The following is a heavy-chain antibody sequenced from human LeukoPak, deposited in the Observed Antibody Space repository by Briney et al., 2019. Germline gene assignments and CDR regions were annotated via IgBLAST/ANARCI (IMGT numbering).Heavy chain of an antibody. D-gene: IGHD6-13*01. J-gene: IGHJ6*03. Sequence: SETLSLTCAVYGGSFSGFYWSWIRQPPGKGLEWIGEINHSGSTNYNPSLKSRVPLSVDTSKNQFSLKLSSVTAADTAVYFCARGISWYNYYYYYMDVWGKGTTVTVSS. V-gene: IGHV4-34*01. CDR3: ARGISWYNYYYYYMDV. CDR2: INHSGST. CDR1: GGSFSGFY.